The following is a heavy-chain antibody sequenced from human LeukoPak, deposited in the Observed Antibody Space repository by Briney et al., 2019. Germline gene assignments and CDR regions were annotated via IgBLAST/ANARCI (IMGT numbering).Heavy chain of an antibody. CDR3: ARLSMVATRGFDY. V-gene: IGHV5-51*01. J-gene: IGHJ4*02. D-gene: IGHD4/OR15-4a*01. CDR2: IFPGDSDT. CDR1: GYSFTTYW. Sequence: GESLKISCKGSGYSFTTYWIGWARQMPGKGLEWMGIIFPGDSDTRYSPSFQGQVTISADKSSATAYLQWSSLRASDTAMYYCARLSMVATRGFDYWGQGTQVTVSS.